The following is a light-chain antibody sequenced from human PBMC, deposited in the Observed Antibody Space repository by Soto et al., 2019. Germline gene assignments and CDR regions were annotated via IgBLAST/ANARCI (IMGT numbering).Light chain of an antibody. J-gene: IGKJ5*01. V-gene: IGKV3-20*01. CDR1: QSLSRNY. CDR3: QQYDTSPPIT. CDR2: GAS. Sequence: EIVLTQSPGTLSLSPGERATLSCRASQSLSRNYIAWYQHRPGQAPRLLIYGASSRSTGIPDRFSGIVSGAGFTLTIAGLEPEDFAVYYCQQYDTSPPITFGQGTRLEIK.